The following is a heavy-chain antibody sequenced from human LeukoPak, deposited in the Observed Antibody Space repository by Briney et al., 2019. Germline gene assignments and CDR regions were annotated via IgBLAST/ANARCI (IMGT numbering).Heavy chain of an antibody. D-gene: IGHD2-2*01. CDR3: ARALEGVVVPAAMADY. Sequence: ASVKVSCKASGYTFTGYYMHWVRQAPGQGLEWRGWINPNSGGTNYAQKFQGRVTMTRDTSISTAYMELSRLRSDDTAVYYCARALEGVVVPAAMADYWGQGTLDSVSS. V-gene: IGHV1-2*02. CDR2: INPNSGGT. J-gene: IGHJ4*02. CDR1: GYTFTGYY.